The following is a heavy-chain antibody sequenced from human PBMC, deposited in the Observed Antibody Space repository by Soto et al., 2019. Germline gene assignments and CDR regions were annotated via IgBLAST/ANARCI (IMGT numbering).Heavy chain of an antibody. CDR3: AKDAAASNWFDP. CDR1: GFPFIIYA. CDR2: ISVSGGST. D-gene: IGHD6-13*01. V-gene: IGHV3-23*01. Sequence: PGGSLRLSCAASGFPFIIYAMSLVRQAPGKGLEWVSAISVSGGSTYYADSVKGRFTISRDNSKNTLYLQMNSLRAEDTAVYYCAKDAAASNWFDPWGQGTLVTVSS. J-gene: IGHJ5*02.